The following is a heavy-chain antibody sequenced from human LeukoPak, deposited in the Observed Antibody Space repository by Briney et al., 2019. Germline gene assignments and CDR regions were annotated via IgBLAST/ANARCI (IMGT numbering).Heavy chain of an antibody. CDR1: GYTFTSYD. V-gene: IGHV1-8*03. D-gene: IGHD3-3*01. J-gene: IGHJ6*03. CDR2: MNPNSGNK. Sequence: ASVKVSCKASGYTFTSYDINWVRQATGQGLEWMGWMNPNSGNKGYAQKLQGRVTITRNTSISTAYMEVSSLRSEDTAVYYCARVARLRCLEWPDYYYYMDVWGKGTTVTVSS. CDR3: ARVARLRCLEWPDYYYYMDV.